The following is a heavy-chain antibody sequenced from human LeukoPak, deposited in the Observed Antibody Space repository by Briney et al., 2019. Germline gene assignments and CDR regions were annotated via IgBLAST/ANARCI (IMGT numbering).Heavy chain of an antibody. V-gene: IGHV3-74*01. CDR3: ARAPSEIGGYYPEYFRH. CDR1: GFTFSIHG. CDR2: IKSDGST. D-gene: IGHD3-22*01. J-gene: IGHJ1*01. Sequence: AGGSLRLSCAASGFTFSIHGMHWVRQAPGKGLVWVSRIKSDGSTNYADSVKGRFTISRDNAKNTVSLQMNSLRAEDTGVYYCARAPSEIGGYYPEYFRHWGQGTLVTVSS.